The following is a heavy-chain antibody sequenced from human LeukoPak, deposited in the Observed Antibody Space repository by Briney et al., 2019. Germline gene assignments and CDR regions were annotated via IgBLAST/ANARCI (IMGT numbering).Heavy chain of an antibody. CDR2: IYTSGTT. D-gene: IGHD3-3*01. CDR1: GGSISSGSYF. V-gene: IGHV4-61*09. CDR3: ARGITIFGVVIQNWFDP. Sequence: SETLSLTCTVSGGSISSGSYFWSWIRQPAGKGLEWIGHIYTSGTTNYNPSLKSRVTISADTSKNQFSLKQSSVTAADTAVYYCARGITIFGVVIQNWFDPWGQGTLVTVSS. J-gene: IGHJ5*02.